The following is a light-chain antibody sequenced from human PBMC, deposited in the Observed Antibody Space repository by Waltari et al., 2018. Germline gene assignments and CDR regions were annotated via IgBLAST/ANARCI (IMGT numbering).Light chain of an antibody. CDR3: QQRTNWVTT. V-gene: IGKV3-11*01. J-gene: IGKJ5*01. Sequence: EIELTQSPATLSLSPGERATLSCRANESVSSYLAWYQQKPGQAPRLLIYVASNRAAGIPARFSGSGYGTDFTLTISSLEPEDFAIYYCQQRTNWVTTFGQGTRLDIK. CDR1: ESVSSY. CDR2: VAS.